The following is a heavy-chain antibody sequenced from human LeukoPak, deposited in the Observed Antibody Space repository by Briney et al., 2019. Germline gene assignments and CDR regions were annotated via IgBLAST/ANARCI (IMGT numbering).Heavy chain of an antibody. CDR1: GYTFGSYY. J-gene: IGHJ4*02. V-gene: IGHV1-46*01. D-gene: IGHD1/OR15-1a*01. CDR2: INPSAGNT. Sequence: ASVKVSCKASGYTFGSYYMHWVRQAPGQGLEWMGIINPSAGNTNYAQKFQGRVTMTRDTSTSTVYMELSSLRSEDTAVYYCARMEHELNFDYWGQGTLVTVSS. CDR3: ARMEHELNFDY.